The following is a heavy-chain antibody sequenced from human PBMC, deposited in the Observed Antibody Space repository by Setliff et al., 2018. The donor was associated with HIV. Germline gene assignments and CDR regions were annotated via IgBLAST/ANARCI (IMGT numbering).Heavy chain of an antibody. CDR1: GGSISSSDW. D-gene: IGHD3-3*01. CDR2: IYHSGST. J-gene: IGHJ6*03. CDR3: ARRPPPLQFLDSPSYYMDV. Sequence: PSETLSLTCAVSGGSISSSDWWSWVRQPPGKGLEWIGEIYHSGSTNYNSSLKSRVTISVDKSKNQFSLRLNSVTAADTAVYYCARRPPPLQFLDSPSYYMDVWGKGTTVTVSS. V-gene: IGHV4-4*02.